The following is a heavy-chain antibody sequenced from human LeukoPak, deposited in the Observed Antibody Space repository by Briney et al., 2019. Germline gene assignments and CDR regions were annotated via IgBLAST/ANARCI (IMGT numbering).Heavy chain of an antibody. J-gene: IGHJ6*02. CDR2: IYSGGST. V-gene: IGHV3-66*01. CDR3: ARRLVAALDGMDV. D-gene: IGHD2-15*01. Sequence: GGSLRLSCVASGFTVSSNYMSWVRQAPGKGLEWVSVIYSGGSTDYADSVKGRFTISRDNSKNTLYLQVNSLRAEDTAVYYCARRLVAALDGMDVWGQGTTVTVSS. CDR1: GFTVSSNY.